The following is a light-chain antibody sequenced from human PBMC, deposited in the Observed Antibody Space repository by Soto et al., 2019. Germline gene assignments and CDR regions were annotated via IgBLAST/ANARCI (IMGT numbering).Light chain of an antibody. J-gene: IGLJ1*01. CDR1: SSSIGAGYD. V-gene: IGLV1-40*01. CDR3: QTYNSRMTADV. Sequence: QSVLTQPPSVSGAPAPRVTLSCTGSSSSIGAGYDVHWDRQLPGAAPKLLVSGHNNRPSGVPDRFSASNSGTSASMAITGLQPEEEAKYNCQTYNSRMTADVFGTGTKITVL. CDR2: GHN.